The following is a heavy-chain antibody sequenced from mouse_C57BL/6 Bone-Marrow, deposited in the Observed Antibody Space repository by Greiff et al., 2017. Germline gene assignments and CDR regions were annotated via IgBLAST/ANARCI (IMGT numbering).Heavy chain of an antibody. Sequence: VQLQQSGAELVRPGASVKLSCTASGFNIKDDYMHWVKQRPEQGLEWIGWIDPENGDTEYASKFQGKATITADTSSNTAYLQLSSLTSEDTAVYYGTTSGVYYDYDVDDFGYWGQGTTLTVSS. CDR2: IDPENGDT. J-gene: IGHJ2*01. CDR1: GFNIKDDY. V-gene: IGHV14-4*01. CDR3: TTSGVYYDYDVDDFGY. D-gene: IGHD2-4*01.